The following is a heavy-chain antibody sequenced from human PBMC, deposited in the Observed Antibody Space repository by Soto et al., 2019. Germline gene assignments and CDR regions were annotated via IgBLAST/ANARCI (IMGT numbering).Heavy chain of an antibody. CDR3: ARGPESRSTAYFDY. D-gene: IGHD2-2*01. CDR1: RYTFTNYG. Sequence: ASVQVSCKASRYTFTNYGITWVRQAPGQGLEWMGWISPYNGNTNYAQKVQGRVTMSTDTSTGTAYLELRSLRSDDTAVYYCARGPESRSTAYFDYWGQGTQVTVSS. V-gene: IGHV1-18*01. J-gene: IGHJ4*02. CDR2: ISPYNGNT.